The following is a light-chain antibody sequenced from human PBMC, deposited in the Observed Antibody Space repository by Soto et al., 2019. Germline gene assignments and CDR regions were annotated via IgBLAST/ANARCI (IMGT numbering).Light chain of an antibody. V-gene: IGLV1-47*01. CDR1: DSNIGSNS. CDR3: ATWDDGLSGVL. J-gene: IGLJ2*01. Sequence: QSVLTQLPSASGTPGQRVSITCSGSDSNIGSNSVHWYQQVPGMAPKLLVYKSDQRPSGVPDRFSGSKSVTSASVAISGLRAEDEAEYYCATWDDGLSGVLFGGGTKLTVL. CDR2: KSD.